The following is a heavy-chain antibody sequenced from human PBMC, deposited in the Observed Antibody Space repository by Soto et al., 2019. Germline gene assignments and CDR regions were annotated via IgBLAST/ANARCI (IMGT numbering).Heavy chain of an antibody. CDR3: VRVVAIPGYPDN. Sequence: QVQLVQSGAEVRQPASSVKVSCKTSGGTFSSYAISWVRQAPGQGLEWMGGIVPIVDKSTYAQKFQGRVTIHADESTSTVYMELSSLRSDDTAVYYCVRVVAIPGYPDNWGQGTLVTVSS. CDR2: IVPIVDKS. CDR1: GGTFSSYA. D-gene: IGHD5-12*01. V-gene: IGHV1-69*12. J-gene: IGHJ4*02.